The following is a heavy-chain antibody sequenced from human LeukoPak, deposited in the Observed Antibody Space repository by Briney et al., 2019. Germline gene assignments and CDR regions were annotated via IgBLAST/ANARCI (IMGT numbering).Heavy chain of an antibody. D-gene: IGHD1-26*01. CDR1: GGSISSGGYY. J-gene: IGHJ4*02. CDR2: IYYTGST. V-gene: IGHV4-31*03. CDR3: ARVHVGSFDY. Sequence: PSETLSLTCTVSGGSISSGGYYWSWIRQHPGKGLEWIGYIYYTGSTYYNPSLKSRVTISVDTSKNQFSLKLSSVTAADTAVYYCARVHVGSFDYWGQGTLVTVSS.